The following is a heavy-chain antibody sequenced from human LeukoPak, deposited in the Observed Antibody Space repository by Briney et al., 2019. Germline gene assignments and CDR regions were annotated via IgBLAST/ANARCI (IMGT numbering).Heavy chain of an antibody. CDR1: GFTFSSYA. D-gene: IGHD3-22*01. V-gene: IGHV3-23*01. CDR3: AKDGPSSFYYDSSGYNCFDY. CDR2: ISGSGGST. Sequence: PGGSLRLSCAASGFTFSSYAMSWVRQAPGKGLEWVSAISGSGGSTYYADSVKGRFTISRDNSKNTLYLQMNGLRAEDTAVYYCAKDGPSSFYYDSSGYNCFDYWGQGTLVTVSS. J-gene: IGHJ4*02.